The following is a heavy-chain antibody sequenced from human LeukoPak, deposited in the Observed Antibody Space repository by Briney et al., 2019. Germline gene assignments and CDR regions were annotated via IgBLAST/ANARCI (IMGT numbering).Heavy chain of an antibody. CDR1: GGSFSGFY. CDR3: ARDYTVVVDPYFDY. V-gene: IGHV4-34*01. D-gene: IGHD2-21*01. CDR2: IDHSGST. Sequence: SETLSLTCAVYGGSFSGFYWNWIRQPPGKGLEWIGEIDHSGSTNYNPSLKSRVTISVDRANNQFSLKLSSVTAADTAVYYCARDYTVVVDPYFDYWGQGTLVTVSS. J-gene: IGHJ4*02.